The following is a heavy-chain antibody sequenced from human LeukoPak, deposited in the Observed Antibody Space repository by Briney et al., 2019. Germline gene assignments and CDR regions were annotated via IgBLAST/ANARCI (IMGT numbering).Heavy chain of an antibody. J-gene: IGHJ4*02. CDR2: IYYSGST. CDR1: GGSISSYY. D-gene: IGHD1-20*01. V-gene: IGHV4-59*04. Sequence: SETLSLTCTVSGGSISSYYWSWIRQPPGKGLEWIGNIYYSGSTYYNASLKSRGTISVDTSKQQFSLRLTSVSAADTAVYYCARCPLTGGTGRGILDYWGQGALVTVSS. CDR3: ARCPLTGGTGRGILDY.